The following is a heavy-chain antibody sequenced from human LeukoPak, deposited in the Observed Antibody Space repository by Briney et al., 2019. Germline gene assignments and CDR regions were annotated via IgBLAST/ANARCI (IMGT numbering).Heavy chain of an antibody. CDR1: GGSISSGSYY. V-gene: IGHV4-61*02. CDR2: IYTSGST. CDR3: ARDSLTWFDP. J-gene: IGHJ5*02. Sequence: PSQTLSLTCTVSGGSISSGSYYWSWIRQPAGKGLEWIGRIYTSGSTNYNPSLKSRVTISVDTSKNQFSLKLSSVTAADTAVYYCARDSLTWFDPWGQGTLVTVSS.